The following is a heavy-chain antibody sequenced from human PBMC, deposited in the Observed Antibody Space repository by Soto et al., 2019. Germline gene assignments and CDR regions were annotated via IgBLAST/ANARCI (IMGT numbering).Heavy chain of an antibody. V-gene: IGHV1-18*01. J-gene: IGHJ6*02. CDR1: GYTFTSYG. D-gene: IGHD3-10*01. Sequence: ASAKVSCKASGYTFTSYGISWVRQAPGQGLEWMGWISAYNGNTNYAQKLQGRVTMTTDTSTSTAYMELRSLRSDDTAVYYCARTTTMVRGVMIDYYGMDVWGQGTTVTVSS. CDR3: ARTTTMVRGVMIDYYGMDV. CDR2: ISAYNGNT.